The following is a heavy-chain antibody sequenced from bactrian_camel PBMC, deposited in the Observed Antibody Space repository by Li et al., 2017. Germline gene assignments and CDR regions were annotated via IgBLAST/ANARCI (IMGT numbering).Heavy chain of an antibody. D-gene: IGHD4*01. CDR1: KYGYSLYC. V-gene: IGHV3S53*01. CDR2: IDRAGKT. J-gene: IGHJ4*01. Sequence: VQLVESGGGSVQAGGSLRLACAAAKYGYSLYCMGWFRQAPGKEREGVATIDRAGKTNYADSVKGRFTISQDNAKNTVYLQMNSLKPEDTAVYYCVRDLMSWRLLNYWGQGTQVTVSS. CDR3: VRDLMSWRLLNY.